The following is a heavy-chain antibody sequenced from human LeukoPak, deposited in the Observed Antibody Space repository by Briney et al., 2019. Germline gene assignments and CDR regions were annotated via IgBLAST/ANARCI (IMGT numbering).Heavy chain of an antibody. CDR3: ATSGVAAASLTAFDV. Sequence: ASVKVSCKASGYTFTSYGITWVRQAPGQGLEWMGWISAYNGNTNYAQKLQGRVTMTTDTSTNTAYMDLRSLRSDDTAVYYCATSGVAAASLTAFDVWGQGTMVTVCS. CDR1: GYTFTSYG. J-gene: IGHJ3*01. V-gene: IGHV1-18*01. D-gene: IGHD6-13*01. CDR2: ISAYNGNT.